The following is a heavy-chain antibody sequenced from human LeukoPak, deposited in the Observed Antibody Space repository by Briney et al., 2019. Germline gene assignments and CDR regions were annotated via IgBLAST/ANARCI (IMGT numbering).Heavy chain of an antibody. CDR2: ISGSGANT. D-gene: IGHD2-2*01. V-gene: IGHV3-23*01. CDR1: GFIFNNYA. Sequence: GGSLRLSCDASGFIFNNYAMSCVRQAPGTGLEWVSSISGSGANTHYADSVKGRFTISRHNFKNTLYLQMNSLRVEDTAVYYCARSGDCSSTSCNYYGMDVWGQGTTVTVSS. J-gene: IGHJ6*02. CDR3: ARSGDCSSTSCNYYGMDV.